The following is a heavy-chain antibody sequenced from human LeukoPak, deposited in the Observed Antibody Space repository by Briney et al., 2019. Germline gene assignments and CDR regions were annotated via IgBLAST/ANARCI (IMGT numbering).Heavy chain of an antibody. D-gene: IGHD3-22*01. CDR1: GYTFTSYY. J-gene: IGHJ3*02. Sequence: ASVKVSCKASGYTFTSYYMHWVRQAPGQGLEWMGIINPSGGSTSYAQKFQGRVTMTRDTSTSTVYMELSSLRSEDTAVYYCARGPPCTDYYYDSSGYYYSDAFDIWGQGTMVTVSS. V-gene: IGHV1-46*01. CDR2: INPSGGST. CDR3: ARGPPCTDYYYDSSGYYYSDAFDI.